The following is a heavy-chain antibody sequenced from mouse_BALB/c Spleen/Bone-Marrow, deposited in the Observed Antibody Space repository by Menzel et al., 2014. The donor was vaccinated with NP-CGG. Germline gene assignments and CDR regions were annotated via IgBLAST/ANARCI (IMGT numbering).Heavy chain of an antibody. CDR1: GFTFSSYA. J-gene: IGHJ1*01. CDR2: ISSSGST. Sequence: EVQGVESGGGLVKPGGSLKLSCAASGFTFSSYAMSWVRQTPEKRLEWVASISSSGSTYYPDSVKGRFTISRDNVRNILYLQMSSLRSEDTAMYYCARVTDTFYYGSSYWYFDVWGAGTTVTVSS. CDR3: ARVTDTFYYGSSYWYFDV. V-gene: IGHV5-6-5*01. D-gene: IGHD1-1*01.